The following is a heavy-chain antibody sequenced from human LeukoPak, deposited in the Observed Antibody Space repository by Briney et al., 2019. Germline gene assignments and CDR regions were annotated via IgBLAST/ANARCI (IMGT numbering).Heavy chain of an antibody. CDR2: ISGSGGST. CDR3: AKDSSSWHQGANDY. J-gene: IGHJ4*02. D-gene: IGHD6-13*01. V-gene: IGHV3-23*01. CDR1: GFTFSSYA. Sequence: PGGSLRLSCAASGFTFSSYAMSWVRQAPGKGLEWVSAISGSGGSTYYADSVKGRFTISRDNSKNTLYLQMNSLRAEDTAVYYCAKDSSSWHQGANDYWGQGTLVTVSS.